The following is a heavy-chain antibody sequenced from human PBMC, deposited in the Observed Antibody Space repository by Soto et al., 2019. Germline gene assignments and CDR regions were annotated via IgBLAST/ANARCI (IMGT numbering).Heavy chain of an antibody. CDR1: GGSVSSGGYS. CDR2: IYHSGST. J-gene: IGHJ6*02. CDR3: ARAAGYYYYGMYV. V-gene: IGHV4-39*07. Sequence: LSLTCTVSGGSVSSGGYSWTWIRQPPGKGLEWIGSIYHSGSTYYNPSLKSRVTISVDTSKNQFSLKLSSVTAADTAVYYCARAAGYYYYGMYVWGQVTTGTVS.